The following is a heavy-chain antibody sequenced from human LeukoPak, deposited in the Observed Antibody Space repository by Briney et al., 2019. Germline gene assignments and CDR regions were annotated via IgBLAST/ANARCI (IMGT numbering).Heavy chain of an antibody. CDR2: ISSSSSTI. J-gene: IGHJ4*02. D-gene: IGHD6-13*01. CDR1: GFTFSTYS. CDR3: ASEGVATPATIDY. V-gene: IGHV3-48*01. Sequence: PGGSLRLSCAASGFTFSTYSMNWVRQAPGKGLEWVSYISSSSSTIRYADSVRGRFTISRDNAKNSLFLQMNSLRAEDTAVYYCASEGVATPATIDYWGLGTLVTVPS.